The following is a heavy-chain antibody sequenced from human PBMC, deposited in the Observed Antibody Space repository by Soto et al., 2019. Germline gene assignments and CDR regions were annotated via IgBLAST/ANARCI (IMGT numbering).Heavy chain of an antibody. Sequence: HPGGSLRLSCAASGFTFSSYSMNWVRQAPGKGLEWVSYISSSSSTIYYADSVKGRFTISRDNAKNSLYLQMNSLRDEDTAVYYCAREDYDFWSGSWFDPWGQGTLVTVSS. D-gene: IGHD3-3*01. V-gene: IGHV3-48*02. CDR1: GFTFSSYS. J-gene: IGHJ5*02. CDR2: ISSSSSTI. CDR3: AREDYDFWSGSWFDP.